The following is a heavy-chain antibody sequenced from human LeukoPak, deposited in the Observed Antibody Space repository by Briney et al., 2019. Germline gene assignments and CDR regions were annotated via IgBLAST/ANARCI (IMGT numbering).Heavy chain of an antibody. CDR3: AKDRCSNGVGCYYYYMDA. D-gene: IGHD2-8*01. CDR1: GFTVSRNY. CDR2: LYSDGST. J-gene: IGHJ6*03. Sequence: GGSLRLSCAASGFTVSRNYMSWVRQAPGKGLEWVSVLYSDGSTYHADSVKGRFTISRDNARNSLFLQMNSLRVEDTAVYYCAKDRCSNGVGCYYYYMDAWGKGTTVTISS. V-gene: IGHV3-53*01.